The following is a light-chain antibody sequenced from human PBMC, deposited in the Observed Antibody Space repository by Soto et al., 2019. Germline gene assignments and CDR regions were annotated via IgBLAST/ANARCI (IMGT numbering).Light chain of an antibody. CDR2: LAS. V-gene: IGKV3D-20*02. Sequence: EIVLTQSPGTLSLSPGARAPLSCRASQSVSSSYLAWYQQKPGQAPRLLIYLASNRAAGVPARFSGSGSGTDFTLTISDVEPEDFAVYYCHQRQSWPRTFGQGTKVDIK. CDR1: QSVSSSY. CDR3: HQRQSWPRT. J-gene: IGKJ1*01.